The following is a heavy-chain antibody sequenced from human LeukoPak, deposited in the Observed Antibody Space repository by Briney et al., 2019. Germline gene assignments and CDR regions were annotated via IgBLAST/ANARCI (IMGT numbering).Heavy chain of an antibody. CDR3: AKDFWSGNYQSGGLDV. D-gene: IGHD3-3*01. J-gene: IGHJ6*02. Sequence: GGSLGLSCAASGFTFRNFAMSWVRQAPGKGLEWVSHITNNADATYYADSVKGRFTVSRDNSNNILYLQLDSLRAEDAAVYYCAKDFWSGNYQSGGLDVWAQGSTVTVSS. CDR2: ITNNADAT. V-gene: IGHV3-23*01. CDR1: GFTFRNFA.